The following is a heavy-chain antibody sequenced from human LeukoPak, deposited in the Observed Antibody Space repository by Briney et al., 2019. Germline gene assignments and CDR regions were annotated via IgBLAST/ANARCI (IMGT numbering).Heavy chain of an antibody. CDR2: ISGSGGST. Sequence: PGGSLRLSCAASGFTFSSYAMSWVRQAPGKGLEWVSAISGSGGSTYYADSVKGRFTISRDNSKNTLYLQMNSLRAEDTAVYYCAKGAEYCSGGSCYSGEFDPWGQGTLVTASS. V-gene: IGHV3-23*01. D-gene: IGHD2-15*01. J-gene: IGHJ5*02. CDR3: AKGAEYCSGGSCYSGEFDP. CDR1: GFTFSSYA.